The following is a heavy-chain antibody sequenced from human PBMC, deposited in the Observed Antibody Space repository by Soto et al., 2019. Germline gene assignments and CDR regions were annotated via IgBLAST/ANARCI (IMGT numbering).Heavy chain of an antibody. J-gene: IGHJ6*02. CDR2: INHSGST. V-gene: IGHV4-34*01. D-gene: IGHD3-22*01. CDR3: ARGHNYYDSSGYYYTYYYGMDV. Sequence: PSETLSLTCAVYGGSFSGYYWSWIRQPPGKGLEWIGEINHSGSTNYNPSLKSRVTISVDTSKNQFSLKLSSVTAADTAVYYCARGHNYYDSSGYYYTYYYGMDVWGQGTTVTVSS. CDR1: GGSFSGYY.